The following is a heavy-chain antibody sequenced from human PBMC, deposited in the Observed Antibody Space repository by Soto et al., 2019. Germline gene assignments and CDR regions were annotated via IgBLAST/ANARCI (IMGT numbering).Heavy chain of an antibody. CDR2: IDYSGST. CDR1: GGSISSSSYF. Sequence: QLQLQESGPGLVKPSETLSLTCTVSGGSISSSSYFWGWIRQPPGKGLEWIGSIDYSGSTYYNPSLKSRVTVSVDTSKNQFSLKLSSVTAAATAVYYCARHPSDFWFDPWGQGTLVTVSS. J-gene: IGHJ5*02. CDR3: ARHPSDFWFDP. V-gene: IGHV4-39*01. D-gene: IGHD2-21*02.